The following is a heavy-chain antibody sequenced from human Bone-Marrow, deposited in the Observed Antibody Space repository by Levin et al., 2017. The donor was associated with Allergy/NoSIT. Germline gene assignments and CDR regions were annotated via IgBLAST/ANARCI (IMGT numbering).Heavy chain of an antibody. J-gene: IGHJ6*02. V-gene: IGHV1-46*01. D-gene: IGHD3-10*01. CDR1: GYTFTSYY. Sequence: GESLKISCKASGYTFTSYYMHWVRQAPGQGLEWMGIINPSGGSTSYAQKFQGRVTMTRDTSTSTVYMELSSLRSEDTAVYYCARERVLGLLWFGELSYYYYYYGMDVWGQGTTVTVSS. CDR2: INPSGGST. CDR3: ARERVLGLLWFGELSYYYYYYGMDV.